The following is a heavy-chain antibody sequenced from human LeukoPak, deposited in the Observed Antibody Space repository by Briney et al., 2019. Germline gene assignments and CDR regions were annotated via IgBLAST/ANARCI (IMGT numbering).Heavy chain of an antibody. CDR2: ISAYNGNT. CDR1: GYTFTSYG. D-gene: IGHD6-13*01. V-gene: IGHV1-18*01. CDR3: ARAGVYSSSWYILDY. Sequence: ASVKVSCKASGYTFTSYGISWVRQAPGQGLEWMGWISAYNGNTNYAQKLQGRVTMTTDTSPSTAYMELRSLRSDDTAVYYCARAGVYSSSWYILDYWGQGTLVTVSS. J-gene: IGHJ4*02.